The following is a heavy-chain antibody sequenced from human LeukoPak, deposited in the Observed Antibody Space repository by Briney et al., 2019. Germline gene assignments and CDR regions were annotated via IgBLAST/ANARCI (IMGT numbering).Heavy chain of an antibody. D-gene: IGHD4-11*01. CDR3: ASHHNYSNYGYFDL. Sequence: SQRLSPAWPLSAGSISSGDSYCSWIRQPPGNGLEWFGFIYVSGTTYYNPSLKSRVPISLDTSKSQFSLRLSSVTAAETAVYYCASHHNYSNYGYFDLWGRGTLVTVSS. CDR1: AGSISSGDSY. V-gene: IGHV4-30-4*08. CDR2: IYVSGTT. J-gene: IGHJ2*01.